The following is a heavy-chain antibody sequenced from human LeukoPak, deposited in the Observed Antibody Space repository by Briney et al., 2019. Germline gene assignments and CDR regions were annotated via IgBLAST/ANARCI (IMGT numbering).Heavy chain of an antibody. V-gene: IGHV3-7*05. CDR2: IKQDGSEK. CDR3: AKDLWFGETHLDY. CDR1: GFTFSSYW. J-gene: IGHJ4*02. D-gene: IGHD3-10*01. Sequence: GGSLRLSCVASGFTFSSYWMSWVRQAPGKGLEWVANIKQDGSEKYYVDSVKGRFTISRDNAKNSLYLQMNSLRVEDTAVYYCAKDLWFGETHLDYWGQGTLVTVSS.